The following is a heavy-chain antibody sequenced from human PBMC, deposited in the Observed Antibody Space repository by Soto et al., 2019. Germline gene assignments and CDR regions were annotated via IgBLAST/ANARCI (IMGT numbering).Heavy chain of an antibody. CDR3: ASDPGYSSSWYRAGGY. J-gene: IGHJ4*02. Sequence: PGGSLRLSCAASGFTFSSYSMNWVRQAPGKGLECVSSISSSSSYIYYADSVKGRFTISRDNAKNSLYLQMNSLRAEDTAVYYCASDPGYSSSWYRAGGYWGQGTLVTVSS. D-gene: IGHD6-13*01. CDR2: ISSSSSYI. CDR1: GFTFSSYS. V-gene: IGHV3-21*01.